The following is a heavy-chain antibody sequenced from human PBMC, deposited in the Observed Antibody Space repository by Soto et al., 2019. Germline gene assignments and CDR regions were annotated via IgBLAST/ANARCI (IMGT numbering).Heavy chain of an antibody. Sequence: QVQLVQSGAEVKKPGASVKVSCKASGYTFTSYDINWVRQATGQGLEGMGWMDPNSGTTGYAQKFQGRVTKTRNTSISTAYMELNSLRSEDTAVYYCAREKVGANDYWGQGTLVTVSS. CDR1: GYTFTSYD. CDR3: AREKVGANDY. V-gene: IGHV1-8*01. D-gene: IGHD1-26*01. CDR2: MDPNSGTT. J-gene: IGHJ4*02.